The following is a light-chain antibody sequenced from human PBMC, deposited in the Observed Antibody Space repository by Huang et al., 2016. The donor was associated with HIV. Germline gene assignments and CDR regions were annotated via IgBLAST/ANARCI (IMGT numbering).Light chain of an antibody. Sequence: EIVMTQSPATLSVSPGERATLSCRASQSVSLNLAWSQQKPGQAPRLLIYGASTRATGIPARFSGSGSGTEFTLTISSLQSEDFAVYYCQQYNNWPPYTFGQGTKLEIK. J-gene: IGKJ2*01. CDR3: QQYNNWPPYT. CDR1: QSVSLN. V-gene: IGKV3-15*01. CDR2: GAS.